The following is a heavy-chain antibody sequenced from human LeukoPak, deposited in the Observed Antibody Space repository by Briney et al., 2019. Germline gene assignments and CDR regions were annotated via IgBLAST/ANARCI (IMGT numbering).Heavy chain of an antibody. CDR3: ARGPSYSSNWSLDY. D-gene: IGHD6-13*01. Sequence: SETLSLTCTVSGGSISSYYWSWIRQPPGKGLEWIGYIYYSGTTKYNPSLKSRVTMSVDTSKNQFSLKLSSVTAADTAVYYCARGPSYSSNWSLDYWGQGTLVTVSS. J-gene: IGHJ4*02. CDR1: GGSISSYY. CDR2: IYYSGTT. V-gene: IGHV4-59*12.